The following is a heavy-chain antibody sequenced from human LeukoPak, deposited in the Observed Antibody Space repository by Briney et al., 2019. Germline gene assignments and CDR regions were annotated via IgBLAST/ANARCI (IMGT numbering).Heavy chain of an antibody. D-gene: IGHD6-19*01. V-gene: IGHV4-4*07. CDR3: ARCSYSSGCYWYFDL. CDR2: IYTSGST. J-gene: IGHJ2*01. Sequence: PSETLSLTCTVSGGSVSSYYWSWLPPPAGEGLEWIGRIYTSGSTNHNPSLKSRVTMSVDTSKNQFSLKLSSVTAADTAVYYCARCSYSSGCYWYFDLWGRGSLVTVSS. CDR1: GGSVSSYY.